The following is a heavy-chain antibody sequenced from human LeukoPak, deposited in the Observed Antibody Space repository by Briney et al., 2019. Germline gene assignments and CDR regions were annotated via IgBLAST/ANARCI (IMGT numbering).Heavy chain of an antibody. CDR2: IGDSGHNT. CDR1: GFAVSNNY. J-gene: IGHJ4*02. D-gene: IGHD2-15*01. Sequence: GGSLRLSCAASGFAVSNNYMTWVRQAPGKGLEWVAAIGDSGHNTFYADSVKGRFTISRDNSKNTLYLQMNSLRAEDTAVYHCAKQIGYCSGGNCHFSDWGQGTLVTVSS. CDR3: AKQIGYCSGGNCHFSD. V-gene: IGHV3-23*01.